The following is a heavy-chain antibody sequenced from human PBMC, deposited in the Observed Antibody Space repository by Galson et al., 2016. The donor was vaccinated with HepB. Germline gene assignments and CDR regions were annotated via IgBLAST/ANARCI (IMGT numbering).Heavy chain of an antibody. D-gene: IGHD3-10*01. V-gene: IGHV3-30*18. CDR1: GFTFASYG. CDR3: AKSPLMFFGELLGYFQH. Sequence: SLRLSCAASGFTFASYGMHWVRQAPGKGLEWVAVISYDGSKKHYADSVKGRFTSSRDKSKNTLYLQMNSLRAEDTAVYYCAKSPLMFFGELLGYFQHWGQGTLVTVSS. J-gene: IGHJ1*01. CDR2: ISYDGSKK.